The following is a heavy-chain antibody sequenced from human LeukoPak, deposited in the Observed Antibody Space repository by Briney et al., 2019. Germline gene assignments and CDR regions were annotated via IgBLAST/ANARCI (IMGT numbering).Heavy chain of an antibody. J-gene: IGHJ4*02. CDR3: ARATYYYDSSGYYWY. D-gene: IGHD3-22*01. CDR1: GYTFTSYG. V-gene: IGHV1-18*01. Sequence: GASVKVSCKASGYTFTSYGISWVRQAPGQGLEWMGWISAYNGNTNYAQKLQSRVTMTTDTSTSTAYMELRSLRSDDTAVYYCARATYYYDSSGYYWYWGQGTLVTVSS. CDR2: ISAYNGNT.